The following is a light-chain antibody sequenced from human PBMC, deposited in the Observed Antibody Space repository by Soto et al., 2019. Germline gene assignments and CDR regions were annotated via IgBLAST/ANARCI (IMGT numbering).Light chain of an antibody. CDR1: QSISSW. CDR3: QHYNSFPWT. CDR2: KAS. V-gene: IGKV1-5*03. Sequence: DIQMTQSPSTLSASVGDRVTITCRASQSISSWLAWYQQKPVKAPKLLIYKASNLESGVPSRFSGSGSGTEFTLTVSSLQPDDFATYYCQHYNSFPWTFGQGTKVEVK. J-gene: IGKJ1*01.